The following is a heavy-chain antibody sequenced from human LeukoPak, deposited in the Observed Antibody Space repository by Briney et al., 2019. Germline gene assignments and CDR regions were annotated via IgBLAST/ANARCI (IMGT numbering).Heavy chain of an antibody. V-gene: IGHV1-69*01. CDR3: ARVGYYDSSGYYAFDI. J-gene: IGHJ3*02. CDR1: GGTFSSYA. Sequence: SVKVSCKASGGTFSSYAISWVRQAPGQGLEWMGGIIPIFGTANYAQKFQGRVTITADESTRTAYMELSSLRSEDTAVYYCARVGYYDSSGYYAFDIWGQGTMVTVSS. CDR2: IIPIFGTA. D-gene: IGHD3-22*01.